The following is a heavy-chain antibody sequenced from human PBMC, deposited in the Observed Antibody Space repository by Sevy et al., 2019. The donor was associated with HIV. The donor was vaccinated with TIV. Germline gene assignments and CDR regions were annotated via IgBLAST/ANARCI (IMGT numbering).Heavy chain of an antibody. D-gene: IGHD2-8*01. V-gene: IGHV3-15*01. Sequence: GGSLRLSCAASGFTFTYAWMTWVRQAPGKGLEWVGRIKSKADGGTTDYAAPVKGRFIISRDDSKTTLYLQMNSLKTDDTAVYYCSTDPIIVLMVTDGMDVWGQGTTVTVSS. CDR1: GFTFTYAW. CDR2: IKSKADGGTT. CDR3: STDPIIVLMVTDGMDV. J-gene: IGHJ6*02.